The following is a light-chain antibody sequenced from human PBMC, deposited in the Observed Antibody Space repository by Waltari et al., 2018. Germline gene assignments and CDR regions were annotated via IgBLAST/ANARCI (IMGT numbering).Light chain of an antibody. CDR2: DVS. CDR3: SSYTSSSTLV. J-gene: IGLJ6*01. Sequence: QSALTQPASVSGSPGQSITISCTGTRSDVGGYKYVSWYQPHPGKAPKLMIYDVSNRPSGVSNRFSGSKSGNTASLTISGLQAEDEADYYCSSYTSSSTLVFGSGTKVTVL. CDR1: RSDVGGYKY. V-gene: IGLV2-14*03.